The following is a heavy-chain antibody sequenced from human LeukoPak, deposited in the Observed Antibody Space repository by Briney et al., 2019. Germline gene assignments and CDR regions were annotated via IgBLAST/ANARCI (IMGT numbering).Heavy chain of an antibody. J-gene: IGHJ6*03. CDR1: GGSISSSDYY. Sequence: SETLSLTCTVSGGSISSSDYYWGWIRQPPGKGLEWIGTIYYSRSTYYNPSLKSRLTISVDTSKNQFSLKLSSVTAADTAVYYCARAGYSYGSFYYYYYMDVWGKGTTVTVSS. D-gene: IGHD5-18*01. CDR2: IYYSRST. CDR3: ARAGYSYGSFYYYYYMDV. V-gene: IGHV4-39*07.